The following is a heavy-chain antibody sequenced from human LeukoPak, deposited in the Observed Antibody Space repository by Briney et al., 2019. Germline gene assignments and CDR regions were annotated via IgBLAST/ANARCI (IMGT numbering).Heavy chain of an antibody. Sequence: PGGSLRLSCAASGFTFSSYGMHWVRQAPGKGLEWVAFIRYDGSNKYCADSVKGRFTISRDNSKNTLYLQMNSLRAEDTAVYYCAKAPEGYCTNGVCPDDYWGQGTLVTVSS. CDR2: IRYDGSNK. CDR1: GFTFSSYG. D-gene: IGHD2-8*01. J-gene: IGHJ4*02. CDR3: AKAPEGYCTNGVCPDDY. V-gene: IGHV3-30*02.